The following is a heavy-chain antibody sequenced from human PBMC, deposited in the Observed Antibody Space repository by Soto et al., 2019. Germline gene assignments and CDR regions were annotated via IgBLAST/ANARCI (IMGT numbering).Heavy chain of an antibody. Sequence: GASVKVSCKVSGYTLTELSMHWVRQAPGKGLEWMGGFDPEDGETIYAQKFQGRVTMTEDTSTDTAYMELSSLRSEDTAVYYCATITIFGGVTGLNWFDPWGQGTLVTVSS. J-gene: IGHJ5*02. CDR2: FDPEDGET. D-gene: IGHD3-3*01. CDR3: ATITIFGGVTGLNWFDP. V-gene: IGHV1-24*01. CDR1: GYTLTELS.